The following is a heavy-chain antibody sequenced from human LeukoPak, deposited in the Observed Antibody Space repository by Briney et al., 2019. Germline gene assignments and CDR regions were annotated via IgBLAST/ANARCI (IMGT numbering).Heavy chain of an antibody. J-gene: IGHJ4*02. CDR3: TKAPLRSCTGAFCYXXDY. CDR1: GFTVSSNY. Sequence: GGSLRLSCAASGFTVSSNYMSWVRQAPGKGLEWVSVIYSGGSTYYADSVKGRFTISRDNSRNTLYLQMNSLRVEDTAVYYCTKAPLRSCTGAFCYXXDYXXXGTXVTVSS. D-gene: IGHD2-8*02. V-gene: IGHV3-53*05. CDR2: IYSGGST.